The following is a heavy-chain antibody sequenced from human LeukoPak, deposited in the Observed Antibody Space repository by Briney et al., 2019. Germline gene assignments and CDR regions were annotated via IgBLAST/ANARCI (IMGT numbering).Heavy chain of an antibody. J-gene: IGHJ2*01. CDR1: GGSISSSSYY. CDR2: IYYSGST. CDR3: ARRPLTVYCSSTSCYTSWYFDL. D-gene: IGHD2-2*02. V-gene: IGHV4-39*01. Sequence: SETLSLTCTVSGGSISSSSYYWGWIRQPPGKGLEWIGSIYYSGSTYYNPSLKSRVTISVDTSKNQFSLKLSSVTAADTAVYYCARRPLTVYCSSTSCYTSWYFDLWGRGTLVTVSS.